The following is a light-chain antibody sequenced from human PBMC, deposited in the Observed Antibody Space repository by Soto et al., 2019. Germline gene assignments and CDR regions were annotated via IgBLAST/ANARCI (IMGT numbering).Light chain of an antibody. Sequence: QSVLTQPPSASGSPGQSVTISCTGTSSDVGGYNYVSWYQQHPDKAPKLMIYEVSKRPSGVPDRYSGSKYGNTASLTVSGLQAEDEADYYCSSYAGSNNLGVFGTGTKVTV. CDR1: SSDVGGYNY. CDR2: EVS. V-gene: IGLV2-8*01. CDR3: SSYAGSNNLGV. J-gene: IGLJ1*01.